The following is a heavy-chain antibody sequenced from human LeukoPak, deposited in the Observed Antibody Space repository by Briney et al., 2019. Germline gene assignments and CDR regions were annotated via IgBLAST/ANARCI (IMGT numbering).Heavy chain of an antibody. CDR2: INHSGST. D-gene: IGHD4-23*01. J-gene: IGHJ4*02. CDR1: GGSFSGYY. V-gene: IGHV4-34*01. Sequence: SETLSLTCAVYGGSFSGYYGSWIRQPPGKGLEWIGEINHSGSTNYNPSLKSRVPISVDTSKNQFSLKLSSVPAAATAVYYCARGGDYGGNVDYWGQGTLVTVSS. CDR3: ARGGDYGGNVDY.